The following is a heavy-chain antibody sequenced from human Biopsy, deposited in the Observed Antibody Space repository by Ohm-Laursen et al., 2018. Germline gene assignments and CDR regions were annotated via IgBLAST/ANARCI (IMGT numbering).Heavy chain of an antibody. V-gene: IGHV3-33*01. CDR1: GLSFSTYG. D-gene: IGHD6-19*01. J-gene: IGHJ5*02. CDR2: IWYDGSKK. Sequence: SLRLSCAASGLSFSTYGMHWVRQAPGKGLEWVAVIWYDGSKKYYADSVKGRFTITRDSSKNTLYLQMNSLRAEDTAVYYCASDRDSSGSFRWNHWGQGTLVTVSS. CDR3: ASDRDSSGSFRWNH.